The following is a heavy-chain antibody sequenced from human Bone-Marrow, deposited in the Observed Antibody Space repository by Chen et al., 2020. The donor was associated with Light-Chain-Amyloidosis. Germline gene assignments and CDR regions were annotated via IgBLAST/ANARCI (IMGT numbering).Heavy chain of an antibody. CDR2: IYPDDSDA. Sequence: EVQLEQSGPEVKKPGESLKISCKGSGYTFPNYWIGWVRQMPGKGLEWMGVIYPDDSDARYSPSCEGQVPISADKSITTAYLQWRSLKASDTDMYYCARLRDGYNFDYWGQGTLVTVSS. D-gene: IGHD5-12*01. J-gene: IGHJ4*02. CDR3: ARLRDGYNFDY. V-gene: IGHV5-51*01. CDR1: GYTFPNYW.